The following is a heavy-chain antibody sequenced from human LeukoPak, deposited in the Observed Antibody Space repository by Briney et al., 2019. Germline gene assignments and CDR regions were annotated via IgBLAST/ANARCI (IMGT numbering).Heavy chain of an antibody. CDR1: GFTFSSYA. CDR2: ISCSGGST. D-gene: IGHD3-3*01. V-gene: IGHV3-23*01. Sequence: GGSLRLSCAASGFTFSSYAMSWVRQAPGKGLEWVSAISCSGGSTYYADSVKGRFTISRDNSKNTLYLQMTSLRAEDTAVYYCAKDMLKWLLWGAFDIWGQGTMVTVSS. J-gene: IGHJ3*02. CDR3: AKDMLKWLLWGAFDI.